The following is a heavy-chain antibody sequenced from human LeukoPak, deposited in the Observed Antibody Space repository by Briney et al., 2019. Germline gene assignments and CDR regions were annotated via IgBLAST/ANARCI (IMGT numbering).Heavy chain of an antibody. CDR3: VKHARGFSFGTYYFDY. D-gene: IGHD5-18*01. Sequence: GGSLRLSCSASGFTFTVYALHWVRQAPGKGLEFVSAISSNGGNTYYADSVKGRFTISRDNSKNTLYLQMSSLKSEDTAVYYCVKHARGFSFGTYYFDYWGQGTLVTVSS. CDR1: GFTFTVYA. V-gene: IGHV3-64D*06. CDR2: ISSNGGNT. J-gene: IGHJ4*02.